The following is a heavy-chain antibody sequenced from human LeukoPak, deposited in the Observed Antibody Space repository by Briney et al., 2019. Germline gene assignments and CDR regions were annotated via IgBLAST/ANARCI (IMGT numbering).Heavy chain of an antibody. D-gene: IGHD4-23*01. V-gene: IGHV4-59*01. CDR3: ARGAVTTGVFDH. Sequence: SETLSLTCTVSGGSISSYYWSWIRQPPGKGLEWIGYIYYSGSTNYNPSLKSRVTISVDTSKNQFSLKLSSVTAADTAVYYCARGAVTTGVFDHWGQGTLVTVSS. CDR2: IYYSGST. CDR1: GGSISSYY. J-gene: IGHJ4*02.